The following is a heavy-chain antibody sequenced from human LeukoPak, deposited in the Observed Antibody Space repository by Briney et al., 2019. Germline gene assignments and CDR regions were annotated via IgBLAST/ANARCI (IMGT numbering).Heavy chain of an antibody. CDR2: INHSGST. CDR3: ARGEEFQFSIVVVPAARPRVFDY. V-gene: IGHV4-34*04. D-gene: IGHD2-2*01. CDR1: GGSFSGYY. J-gene: IGHJ4*02. Sequence: SENLSLTCSVYGGSFSGYYWVWIGPPPGKGREWSGEINHSGSTNDNPFLDSLATISVDTSKNQFSLKLSSVPAADTAVYYCARGEEFQFSIVVVPAARPRVFDYWGQGTQVTVSS.